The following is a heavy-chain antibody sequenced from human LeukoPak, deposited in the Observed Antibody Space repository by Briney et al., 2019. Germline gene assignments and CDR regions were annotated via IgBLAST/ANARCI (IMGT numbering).Heavy chain of an antibody. J-gene: IGHJ4*02. D-gene: IGHD3-10*01. CDR1: GFTFSSYG. V-gene: IGHV3-33*08. CDR2: ISDDGSNK. Sequence: GGSLRLSCAASGFTFSSYGMHWIRQAPGKGLEWAAVISDDGSNKYYADFVTGRFTISRDNSRNTLYLRMNSLRAEDTAVYYCARDGITMVRGVSDYWGQGTLVTVSS. CDR3: ARDGITMVRGVSDY.